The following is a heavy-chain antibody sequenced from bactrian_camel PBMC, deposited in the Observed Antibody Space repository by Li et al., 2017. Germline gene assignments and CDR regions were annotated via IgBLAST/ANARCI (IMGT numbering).Heavy chain of an antibody. CDR1: GFSFHHSN. Sequence: VQLVESGGGLVQPGGSLRLSCTASGFSFHHSNLGWYRQGTGHECDLVSSISADGTTYYAESVKGRFTVSRDNAKNTVYLQMNSLKSEDTALYYCTTSNVGSLSRSQATQVTVS. V-gene: IGHV3S53*01. J-gene: IGHJ4*01. CDR2: ISADGTT. D-gene: IGHD2*01.